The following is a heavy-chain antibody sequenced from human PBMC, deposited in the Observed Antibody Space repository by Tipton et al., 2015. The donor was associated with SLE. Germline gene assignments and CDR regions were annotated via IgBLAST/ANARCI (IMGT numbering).Heavy chain of an antibody. CDR3: AREGRREQLALDY. Sequence: TLSLTCAVYGGSFSGYYWSWIRQPPGKGLEWIGEINHSGSTYYNPSLKSRVIISVDTSKNQFSLKLSSVTAADTAVYYCAREGRREQLALDYWGQGTLVTVSS. D-gene: IGHD6-6*01. CDR1: GGSFSGYY. V-gene: IGHV4-34*01. J-gene: IGHJ4*02. CDR2: INHSGST.